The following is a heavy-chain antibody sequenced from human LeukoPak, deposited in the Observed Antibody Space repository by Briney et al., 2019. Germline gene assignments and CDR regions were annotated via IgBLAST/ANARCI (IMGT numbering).Heavy chain of an antibody. CDR1: GGSMSTYY. D-gene: IGHD2-15*01. J-gene: IGHJ5*02. CDR3: ARLDGYCSGGSCYSVSFVDP. Sequence: PSETLSLTCTVSGGSMSTYYWSWIRQPPGKGLEWIGYIYDNGYTHYNPSLKSRVSISLDTSKSQFSLKLSSVTAADTAVYYCARLDGYCSGGSCYSVSFVDPWGQGTLVTVSS. CDR2: IYDNGYT. V-gene: IGHV4-59*08.